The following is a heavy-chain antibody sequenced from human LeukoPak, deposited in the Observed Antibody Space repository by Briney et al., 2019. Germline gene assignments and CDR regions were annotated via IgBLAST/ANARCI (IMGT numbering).Heavy chain of an antibody. CDR1: GYTFTRYY. D-gene: IGHD6-13*01. V-gene: IGHV1-46*01. CDR2: INPSGGST. Sequence: ASVKVSCKASGYTFTRYYMHWVRQAPGQGREWMGIINPSGGSTSYAKKFQGRVTMTRDMSTSTVYMELSSLRSEDTAVYYCAMTAAAGTGGFDPWGQGTLVTVSS. J-gene: IGHJ5*02. CDR3: AMTAAAGTGGFDP.